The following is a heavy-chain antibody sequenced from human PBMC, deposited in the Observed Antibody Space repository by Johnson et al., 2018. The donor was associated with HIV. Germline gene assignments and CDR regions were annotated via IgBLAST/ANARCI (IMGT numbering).Heavy chain of an antibody. CDR2: IYRGGSI. J-gene: IGHJ3*02. Sequence: VQLVESGGGLIQPGGSLRLSCAASGFTVSSNYMSWVRQTRGKGLEWVSVIYRGGSIYYADSVEGRFTISRDNSKNTLYLQMNSLTAEDTAVYYCARGSIVEVISGHARREGALNIWGQGTMVTVAS. CDR3: ARGSIVEVISGHARREGALNI. CDR1: GFTVSSNY. D-gene: IGHD3-22*01. V-gene: IGHV3-53*01.